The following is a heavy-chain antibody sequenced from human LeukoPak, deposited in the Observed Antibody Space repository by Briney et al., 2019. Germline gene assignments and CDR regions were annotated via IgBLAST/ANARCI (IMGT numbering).Heavy chain of an antibody. J-gene: IGHJ4*02. Sequence: ESLKISCKGLGYSFSSYWNAWVRQRPGKGLEWMGIIYPGGSETRYDPSFQGQVTISADSSTSTAYLQWSSLRASDTAMYYCARASRDGYNQNFDYWGQGTLVTVSS. CDR1: GYSFSSYW. CDR3: ARASRDGYNQNFDY. D-gene: IGHD5-24*01. V-gene: IGHV5-51*01. CDR2: IYPGGSET.